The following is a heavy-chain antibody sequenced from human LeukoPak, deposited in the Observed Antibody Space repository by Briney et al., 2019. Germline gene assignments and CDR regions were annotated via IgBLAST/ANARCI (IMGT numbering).Heavy chain of an antibody. CDR1: GYTLTELS. J-gene: IGHJ4*02. V-gene: IGHV1-24*01. CDR2: FDPEDGET. Sequence: ASVKVSCKVSGYTLTELSMHWVRQAPGKGLEWMGGFDPEDGETIYAQKFQGRVTITEDTSTDTAYMELSSLRSEDTAVYYCATRLLWFGELSTPFDYWGQGTLVTVSS. D-gene: IGHD3-10*01. CDR3: ATRLLWFGELSTPFDY.